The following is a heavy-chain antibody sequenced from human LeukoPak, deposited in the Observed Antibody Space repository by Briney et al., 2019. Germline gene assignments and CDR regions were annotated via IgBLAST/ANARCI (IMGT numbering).Heavy chain of an antibody. Sequence: SETLSLTCTASLDSTTSNFWSWVRQPPGKGLGWIGEIHRRGSPNYNPSLQSRVTISIDRSRNQIHLQLSSVTAADTAVYYCAREILGGFNPGAYWGQGTLVTVSS. J-gene: IGHJ4*02. CDR1: LDSTTSNF. CDR3: AREILGGFNPGAY. D-gene: IGHD1-14*01. CDR2: IHRRGSP. V-gene: IGHV4-4*02.